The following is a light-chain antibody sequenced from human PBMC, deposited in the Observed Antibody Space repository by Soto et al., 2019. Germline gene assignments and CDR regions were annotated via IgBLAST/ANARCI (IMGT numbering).Light chain of an antibody. Sequence: EIVLTQSPVTLSVSPGEGGTLSCRASQSVAGDLAWYQQTPGQVPRLLIYAASTRATGIPPRFSGSGSGTDFTLTISSLQSEDFVVYYCQQYNHWPLTFGGGTKVDIK. CDR2: AAS. V-gene: IGKV3-15*01. J-gene: IGKJ4*01. CDR1: QSVAGD. CDR3: QQYNHWPLT.